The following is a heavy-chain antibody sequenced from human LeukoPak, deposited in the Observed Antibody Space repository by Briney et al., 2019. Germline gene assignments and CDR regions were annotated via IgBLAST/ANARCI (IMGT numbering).Heavy chain of an antibody. CDR1: GFTFSSYW. CDR2: INSDESST. V-gene: IGHV3-74*01. CDR3: ARGSWSGEYRGAFDY. J-gene: IGHJ4*02. Sequence: GGSLRLSCAASGFTFSSYWMHWVRQAPGKGLVWVSRINSDESSTSYADSVKGRLTISRGNAKNTLYLQMNSLRAEDTAVYYCARGSWSGEYRGAFDYWGQGTLVTVSS. D-gene: IGHD3-3*01.